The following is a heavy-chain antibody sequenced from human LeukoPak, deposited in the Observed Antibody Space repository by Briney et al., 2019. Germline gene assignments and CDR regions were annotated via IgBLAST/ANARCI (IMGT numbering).Heavy chain of an antibody. D-gene: IGHD1/OR15-1a*01. J-gene: IGHJ3*02. V-gene: IGHV4-4*07. CDR3: ARNNWNNGFDI. CDR2: IYTSRNI. Sequence: SETLSLTCTVSGGSVSGYYWSWIRQPAGKGLEWIGRIYTSRNINFNPSLKSRDTMSVDTSKNQVSLKLNSVTAADTAVYYCARNNWNNGFDIWGQGTVVTVSS. CDR1: GGSVSGYY.